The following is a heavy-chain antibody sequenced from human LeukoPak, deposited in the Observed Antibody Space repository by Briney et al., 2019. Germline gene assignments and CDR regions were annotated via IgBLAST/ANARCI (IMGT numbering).Heavy chain of an antibody. J-gene: IGHJ4*02. CDR1: GFTVSSYY. CDR2: IYSGGST. V-gene: IGHV3-53*01. CDR3: AKDLPDLFYCGGDCYYFDY. Sequence: GGSLRLSCAASGFTVSSYYMNWVRQAPGKGLEWVSGIYSGGSTYYADSVKGRFTISRDNSKNTLYLQMDSLRAEDTAVYYCAKDLPDLFYCGGDCYYFDYWGQGTLVTVSS. D-gene: IGHD2-21*02.